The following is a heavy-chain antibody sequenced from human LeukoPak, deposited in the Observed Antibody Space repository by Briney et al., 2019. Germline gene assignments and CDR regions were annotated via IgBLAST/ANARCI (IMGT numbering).Heavy chain of an antibody. Sequence: SETLSLTCTASGGSISSGGYYWSWIRQHPGKGLEWIGYICYSGSTYYNPSVKSRGTISGDTSKNQFSLKLSSVTAADTAVYYCSRLRKPGTPQRYCSSTSCYTGGTTRKRLNDAFDIWGQGTMVTVSS. D-gene: IGHD2-2*02. CDR3: SRLRKPGTPQRYCSSTSCYTGGTTRKRLNDAFDI. J-gene: IGHJ3*02. CDR1: GGSISSGGYY. CDR2: ICYSGST. V-gene: IGHV4-31*03.